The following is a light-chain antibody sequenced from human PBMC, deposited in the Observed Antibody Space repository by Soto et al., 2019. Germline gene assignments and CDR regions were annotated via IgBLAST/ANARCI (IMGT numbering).Light chain of an antibody. CDR1: NSDVGAYTY. V-gene: IGLV2-14*01. CDR3: TSYTSSSTPYV. J-gene: IGLJ1*01. Sequence: QSALTQPASVSGSPGQSITISRAGTNSDVGAYTYVSWYQQHPGKAPKLMIYDVSNRPSGVSNRFSGSKSGNTASLTISGLQAEDEADYYCTSYTSSSTPYVFGGGTKVTVL. CDR2: DVS.